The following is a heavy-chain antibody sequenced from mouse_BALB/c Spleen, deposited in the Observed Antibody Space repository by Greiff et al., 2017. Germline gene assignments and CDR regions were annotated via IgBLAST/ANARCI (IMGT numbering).Heavy chain of an antibody. CDR1: GFTFSSYG. Sequence: EVQLQESGGGLVQPGGSLKLSCAASGFTFSSYGMSWVRQTPDKRLELVATINSNGGSTYYPDSVKGRFTISRDNAKNTLYLQMSSLKSEDTAMYYCARDQGYYGAWFAYWGQGTLVTVSA. J-gene: IGHJ3*01. CDR3: ARDQGYYGAWFAY. D-gene: IGHD1-1*01. CDR2: INSNGGST. V-gene: IGHV5-6-3*01.